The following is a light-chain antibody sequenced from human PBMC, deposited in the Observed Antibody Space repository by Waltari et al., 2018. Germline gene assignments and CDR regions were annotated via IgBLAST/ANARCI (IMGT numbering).Light chain of an antibody. V-gene: IGKV3-20*01. CDR2: GAS. CDR1: QSVAASY. Sequence: EIVLTQSPGTLSFSPGERATLSCRASQSVAASYLAWYLQKRRQAPRLLIYGASSRAAGIPDRFSGSGSGTDFTITISRLEPEDFAVYYCQQYGTSPQTFGQGTKVEIK. J-gene: IGKJ1*01. CDR3: QQYGTSPQT.